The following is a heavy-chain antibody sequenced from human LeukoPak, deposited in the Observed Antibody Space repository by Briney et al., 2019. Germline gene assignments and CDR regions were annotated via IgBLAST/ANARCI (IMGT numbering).Heavy chain of an antibody. J-gene: IGHJ3*02. CDR1: GFTFSDYY. D-gene: IGHD3-10*01. V-gene: IGHV3-11*04. CDR2: ISSSGDSL. Sequence: KPGGSLRLSCTASGFTFSDYYMTWIRQAPGKGLEWVSFISSSGDSLYYADSVRGRFTISRDNAKNSLYLQMNSLRAEGTAVYYCARDQISVLLWLGEDHDAFDIWGQGTMVTVSS. CDR3: ARDQISVLLWLGEDHDAFDI.